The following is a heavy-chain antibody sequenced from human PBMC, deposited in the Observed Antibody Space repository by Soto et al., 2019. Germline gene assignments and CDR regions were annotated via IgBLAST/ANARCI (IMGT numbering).Heavy chain of an antibody. J-gene: IGHJ2*01. V-gene: IGHV3-23*01. CDR3: ARGPHILTGYTHWYFDL. Sequence: SRTAAGGKIIDHGGSWISKEKGKGLEWVSGISASGANTYYADSVKGRFTISRDNSKNTLYLQMNSLRAEDTAVYYCARGPHILTGYTHWYFDLWGRGTLVTVSS. D-gene: IGHD3-9*01. CDR1: GGKIIDHG. CDR2: ISASGANT.